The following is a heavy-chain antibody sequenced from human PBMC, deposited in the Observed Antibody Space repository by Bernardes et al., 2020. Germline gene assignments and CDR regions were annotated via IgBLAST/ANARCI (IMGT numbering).Heavy chain of an antibody. CDR3: ARDILFYIDV. J-gene: IGHJ6*03. CDR2: IDRDGSTS. V-gene: IGHV3-7*03. CDR1: GFNLGGHW. Sequence: SLRLSCVASGFNLGGHWMDWVRQVPGTGLEWVASIDRDGSTSRYASSVEGRFTISRDNAKNSLFLQMDGLRVEDTATYFCARDILFYIDVWGTGTTVTVSS.